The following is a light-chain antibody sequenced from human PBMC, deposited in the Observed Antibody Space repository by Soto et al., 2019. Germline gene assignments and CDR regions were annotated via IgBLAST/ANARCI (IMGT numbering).Light chain of an antibody. Sequence: EIVMTQSPATLSVSPGERATLSCRASQSVSSDLAWYQQKPGQAPRLLIYDASTRATGIPVRFSGSGSGTEFSLTSSSLQSEDFGLYYCQQYNKWPPLTFGGGTKVEI. V-gene: IGKV3-15*01. CDR1: QSVSSD. CDR2: DAS. J-gene: IGKJ4*01. CDR3: QQYNKWPPLT.